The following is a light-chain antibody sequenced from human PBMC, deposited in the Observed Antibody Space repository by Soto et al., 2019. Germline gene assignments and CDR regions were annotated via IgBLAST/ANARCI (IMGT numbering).Light chain of an antibody. J-gene: IGKJ1*01. V-gene: IGKV1-5*01. Sequence: GDIVTITCRASQSVDNWLAWYQQKPGKAPELLIYDAFSLKSGVSSRFSGSRSGTEFTLSISSLQPDDFATYYCLHYNTYSGTFGQGTKVDIK. CDR2: DAF. CDR3: LHYNTYSGT. CDR1: QSVDNW.